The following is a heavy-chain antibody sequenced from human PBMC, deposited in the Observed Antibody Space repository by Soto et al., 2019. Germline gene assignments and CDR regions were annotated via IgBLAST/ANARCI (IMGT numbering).Heavy chain of an antibody. V-gene: IGHV3-30*18. CDR2: ISYDGSNK. Sequence: GGSLRLSCAASGFTFSSYGMHWVRQAPGKGLEWVAVISYDGSNKYYADSVKGRFTISRDNSKNTLYLQMNSLRAEDTAVYYCAKEGEGYCSSTSCWVWLDYWGQGTLVTVSS. D-gene: IGHD2-2*01. CDR1: GFTFSSYG. CDR3: AKEGEGYCSSTSCWVWLDY. J-gene: IGHJ4*02.